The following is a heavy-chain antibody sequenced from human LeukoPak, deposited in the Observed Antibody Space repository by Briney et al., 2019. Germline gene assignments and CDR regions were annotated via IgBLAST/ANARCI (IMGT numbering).Heavy chain of an antibody. J-gene: IGHJ3*02. CDR3: ARRSTYYYDSKRGFDI. Sequence: PSGTLSLTCAVSGGSIGSSNWWSWVRPPPGKGLEWIGEIYHSGSTNYNPSLKSRVTISVDKSKNQFSLKLSSVTAADTAVYYCARRSTYYYDSKRGFDIWGQGTMVTVSS. CDR2: IYHSGST. V-gene: IGHV4-4*02. D-gene: IGHD3-22*01. CDR1: GGSIGSSNW.